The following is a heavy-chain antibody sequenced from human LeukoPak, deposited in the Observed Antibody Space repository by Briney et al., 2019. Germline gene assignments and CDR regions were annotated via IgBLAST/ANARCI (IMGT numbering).Heavy chain of an antibody. CDR3: AKDIVVGCSSTSCYFSGFDY. D-gene: IGHD2-2*01. V-gene: IGHV3-9*01. Sequence: GGSLRLSCAASGFTFSDSAMHWVRHAPGKGLEWGSRIIWNSGSIGYADSVKGRFTISRDNAKNSLYLQMNSLRAEDTALYYCAKDIVVGCSSTSCYFSGFDYWGQGTLVTVSS. CDR1: GFTFSDSA. J-gene: IGHJ4*02. CDR2: IIWNSGSI.